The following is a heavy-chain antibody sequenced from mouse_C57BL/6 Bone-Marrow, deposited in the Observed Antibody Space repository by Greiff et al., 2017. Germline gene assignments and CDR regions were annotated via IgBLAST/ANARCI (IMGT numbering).Heavy chain of an antibody. CDR3: ARNENYEYDFDY. D-gene: IGHD2-4*01. V-gene: IGHV2-2*01. CDR1: GFSLTSYG. CDR2: IWSSRST. J-gene: IGHJ2*01. Sequence: VQLQQSGPGLVQPSQSLSITCTVSGFSLTSYGVHWVRQSPGKGLEWLGVIWSSRSTDYNADIITILCISKNNSKSQVCFKMNNLQADDTAIYYCARNENYEYDFDYWGQGTTLTVSS.